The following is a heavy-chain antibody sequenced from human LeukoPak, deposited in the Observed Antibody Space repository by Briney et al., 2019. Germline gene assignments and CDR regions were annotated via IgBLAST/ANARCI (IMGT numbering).Heavy chain of an antibody. D-gene: IGHD6-19*01. CDR3: ARGTVAGPPFDC. CDR2: INHSGST. CDR1: GGSFSGYY. Sequence: SETLSLTCAVYGGSFSGYYWSWIRQPPGKGLEWIGEINHSGSTNYNPSLKSRVTISVDTSKNQFSLKLSSVTAADTAVYCCARGTVAGPPFDCWGQGTLVTVSS. J-gene: IGHJ4*02. V-gene: IGHV4-34*01.